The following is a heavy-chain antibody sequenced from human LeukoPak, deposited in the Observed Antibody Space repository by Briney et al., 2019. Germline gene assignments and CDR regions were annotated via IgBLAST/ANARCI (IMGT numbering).Heavy chain of an antibody. D-gene: IGHD1-1*01. CDR1: GFTFSSYA. Sequence: GGSLRLSCAASGFTFSSYAMHWVRQAPGMGLEWVAVISYDGSNKYYADSVKGRFTISRDNSKNTLYLQMNNLRSEDTAVYSFARVSGTDRHSELFPLDGWGKGDPVTVSS. CDR2: ISYDGSNK. V-gene: IGHV3-30-3*01. J-gene: IGHJ6*01. CDR3: ARVSGTDRHSELFPLDG.